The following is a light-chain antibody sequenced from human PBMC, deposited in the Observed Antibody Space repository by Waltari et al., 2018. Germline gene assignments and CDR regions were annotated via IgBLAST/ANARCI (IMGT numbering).Light chain of an antibody. CDR1: SSNIGSNY. CDR3: AAWDDTLSAVV. Sequence: QSVLTQPPSTSGTPGQRVTISCSGSSSNIGSNYVYWYQHLPGTAPKLLIYTNDQRPSWVPDRFSGSKSGTSASLAISGLQSDDESDYFCAAWDDTLSAVVFGGGTKLTVL. J-gene: IGLJ2*01. CDR2: TND. V-gene: IGLV1-47*02.